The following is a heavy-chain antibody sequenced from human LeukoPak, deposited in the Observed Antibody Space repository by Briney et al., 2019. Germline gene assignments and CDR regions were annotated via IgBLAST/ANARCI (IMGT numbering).Heavy chain of an antibody. Sequence: GGSLRLSCSVSGFSLSMYWMAWVRQAPGKGLGWLANIKQDGSEEYYADSVKGRFTISRDNARNSLYLQMNSLRAEDTALYYCARWDSGNYYGIGDWGQGTLVTVSS. V-gene: IGHV3-7*01. CDR1: GFSLSMYW. CDR2: IKQDGSEE. CDR3: ARWDSGNYYGIGD. D-gene: IGHD1-26*01. J-gene: IGHJ4*02.